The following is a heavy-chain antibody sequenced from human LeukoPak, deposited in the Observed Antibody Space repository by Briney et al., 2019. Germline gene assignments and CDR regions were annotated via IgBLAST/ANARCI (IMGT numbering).Heavy chain of an antibody. CDR2: ISGSGDAT. J-gene: IGHJ4*02. V-gene: IGHV3-23*01. CDR1: GFMFSNYA. D-gene: IGHD6-19*01. Sequence: PGGSLRLSCAASGFMFSNYAMTWVRQAPGKGLESISVISGSGDATNYADSVKGRFTISRDNSKSMLYVQMNSLRAEDTAVYYCAKDQTVAVAGPFDNWGQGTLVTVSS. CDR3: AKDQTVAVAGPFDN.